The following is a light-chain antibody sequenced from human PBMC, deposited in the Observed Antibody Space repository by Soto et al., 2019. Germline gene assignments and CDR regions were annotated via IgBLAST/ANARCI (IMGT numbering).Light chain of an antibody. J-gene: IGKJ1*01. V-gene: IGKV1D-16*01. CDR2: AAS. CDR1: QSIRSW. CDR3: QQYNDFPPT. Sequence: DLQMTQSPPSLSASVGDRVTITCRASQSIRSWLAWYQLRPGKAPKCLIYAASTLQTVVPSMFSGSGSCTDFTLTISSLQPEDSATYYCQQYNDFPPTFGQGTKVEI.